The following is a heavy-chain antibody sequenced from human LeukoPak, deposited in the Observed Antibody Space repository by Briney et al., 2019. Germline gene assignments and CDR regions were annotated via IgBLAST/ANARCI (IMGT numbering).Heavy chain of an antibody. V-gene: IGHV4-59*01. Sequence: PSETLSLTCTVSGGSISSYYWSWIRQPPGKGLEWIGYIYYSGSTNYNPSLKSRVTISVDTSKNQFSLKLSSVTAADTAVYYCARQGPYYDFWSGYYYYFDYWGQGTLVTVSS. J-gene: IGHJ4*02. D-gene: IGHD3-3*01. CDR1: GGSISSYY. CDR3: ARQGPYYDFWSGYYYYFDY. CDR2: IYYSGST.